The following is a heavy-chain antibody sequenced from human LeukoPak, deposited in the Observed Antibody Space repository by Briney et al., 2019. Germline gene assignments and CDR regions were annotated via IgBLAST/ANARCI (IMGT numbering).Heavy chain of an antibody. CDR2: IYYSGST. CDR3: ARGARYYDSSGYYPGAFDI. D-gene: IGHD3-22*01. Sequence: SETLSLTCTVSGGSISSYYWSWIRQPPGKGLEWIGYIYYSGSTNYNPSLKSRVTISVDTSKNQFSLKLSSVTAADTAVYYCARGARYYDSSGYYPGAFDIWGQGTMVTVSS. V-gene: IGHV4-59*01. J-gene: IGHJ3*02. CDR1: GGSISSYY.